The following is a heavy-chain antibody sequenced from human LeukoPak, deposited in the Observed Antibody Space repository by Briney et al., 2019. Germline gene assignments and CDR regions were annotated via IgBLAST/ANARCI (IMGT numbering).Heavy chain of an antibody. CDR2: ISAGNGNT. Sequence: ASVKVSCKASGYTFTSYAIHWVRQAPGQRLEWMGWISAGNGNTKYSQNFQGRVTFISNTSATTAFMELSSLRSEDAAVYYCARDQEYSSSSGDYWGQGTLVTVSS. J-gene: IGHJ4*02. V-gene: IGHV1-3*01. CDR3: ARDQEYSSSSGDY. D-gene: IGHD6-6*01. CDR1: GYTFTSYA.